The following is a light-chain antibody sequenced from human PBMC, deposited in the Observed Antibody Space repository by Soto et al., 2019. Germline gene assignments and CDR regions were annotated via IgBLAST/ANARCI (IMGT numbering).Light chain of an antibody. J-gene: IGLJ2*01. Sequence: SYVLTQPPSVSLAPGQAANITCEGNNIGRKSVHWYQQRAGQVPVLVVYGDSERPSGIPERFFGSNSGDTATLTISRVEAGDEADYYCQVWDTTSVVFGGGTKLTVL. CDR2: GDS. CDR1: NIGRKS. V-gene: IGLV3-21*02. CDR3: QVWDTTSVV.